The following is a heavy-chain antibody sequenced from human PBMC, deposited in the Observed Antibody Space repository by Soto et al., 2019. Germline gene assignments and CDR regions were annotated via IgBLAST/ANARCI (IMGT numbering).Heavy chain of an antibody. V-gene: IGHV3-7*03. Sequence: PGGSPRLSCTVPGLTSRSSGMNWVRQAPGGGLEWVANIDGDGSEKTYADSRRGRFTISINNVKNSLDLQMSNLRVGDTAIYYCATGSLDYGGQGTRVTVSS. J-gene: IGHJ4*02. CDR1: GLTSRSSG. D-gene: IGHD3-10*01. CDR2: IDGDGSEK. CDR3: ATGSLDY.